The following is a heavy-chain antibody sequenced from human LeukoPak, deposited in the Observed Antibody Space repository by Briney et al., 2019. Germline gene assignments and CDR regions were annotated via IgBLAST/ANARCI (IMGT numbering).Heavy chain of an antibody. D-gene: IGHD3-22*01. V-gene: IGHV3-30-3*01. Sequence: GGSLRLSCAASGFTFSTYAMSWVRQAPGKGLEWVAVISYDGSNKYYADSVKGRFTISRDNSKNTLYLQMNSLRAEDTAVYYCASLPGPYDSSGYPSGYYFDYWGQGTLVTVSS. CDR3: ASLPGPYDSSGYPSGYYFDY. CDR2: ISYDGSNK. J-gene: IGHJ4*02. CDR1: GFTFSTYA.